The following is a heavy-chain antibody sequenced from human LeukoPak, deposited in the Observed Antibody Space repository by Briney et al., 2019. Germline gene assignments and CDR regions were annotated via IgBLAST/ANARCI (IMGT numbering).Heavy chain of an antibody. CDR1: GGSISSYY. J-gene: IGHJ3*02. V-gene: IGHV4-59*01. CDR2: IYYSGST. Sequence: ASETLSLTCTVSGGSISSYYWSWIRQPPGKGLEWIGYIYYSGSTNYNPSLKSRVTISVDTSKNQFSLKLSSVTAADTAVYYCAQSRSDAFDIWGQGTMVTVSS. CDR3: AQSRSDAFDI.